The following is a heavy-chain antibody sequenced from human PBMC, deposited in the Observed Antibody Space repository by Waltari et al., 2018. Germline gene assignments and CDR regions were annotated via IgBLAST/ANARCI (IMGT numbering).Heavy chain of an antibody. CDR2: INPNSGGT. V-gene: IGHV1-2*06. D-gene: IGHD4-17*01. CDR1: GYTFTGYY. Sequence: QVQLVQSGAEVKKPGASVKVSCKASGYTFTGYYMHWVRQAPGQGLEWMGRINPNSGGTNYAQKFQGRVTMTRDTSISTAYMELSRLRSDDTAVYYCAREGEGSDYGGNSYYYYYMDVWGKGTTVTISS. J-gene: IGHJ6*03. CDR3: AREGEGSDYGGNSYYYYYMDV.